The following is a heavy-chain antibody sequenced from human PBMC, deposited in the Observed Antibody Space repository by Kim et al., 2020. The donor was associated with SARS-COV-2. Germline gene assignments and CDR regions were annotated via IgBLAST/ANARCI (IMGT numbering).Heavy chain of an antibody. CDR3: ARGIVVVPAANYYYYGMDV. V-gene: IGHV1-18*01. CDR2: ISAYNGNT. J-gene: IGHJ6*02. D-gene: IGHD2-2*01. CDR1: GYTFTSYG. Sequence: ASVKVSCKASGYTFTSYGISWVRQAPGQGLEWMGWISAYNGNTNYAQKLQGRVTMTTDTSTSTAYMELRSLRSDDTAVYYCARGIVVVPAANYYYYGMDVWGQGTTVTVSS.